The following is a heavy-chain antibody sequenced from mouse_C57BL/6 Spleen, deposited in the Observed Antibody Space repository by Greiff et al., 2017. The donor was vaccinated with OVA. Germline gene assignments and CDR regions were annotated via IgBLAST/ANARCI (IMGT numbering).Heavy chain of an antibody. Sequence: VQGVESGPELVKPGASVKISCKASGYAFSSSWMNWVKQRPGKGLEWIGRIYPGDGDTNYNGKFKGKATLTADKSSSTAYMQLSSLTSEDSAVYFCARGVVAHFDYWGQGTTLTLSS. V-gene: IGHV1-82*01. J-gene: IGHJ2*01. CDR1: GYAFSSSW. D-gene: IGHD1-1*01. CDR3: ARGVVAHFDY. CDR2: IYPGDGDT.